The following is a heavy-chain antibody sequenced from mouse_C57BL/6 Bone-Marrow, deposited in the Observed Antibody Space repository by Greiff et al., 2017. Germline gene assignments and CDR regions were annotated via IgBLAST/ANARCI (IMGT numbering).Heavy chain of an antibody. CDR3: ARYSLMDY. CDR2: IYPGNGDT. Sequence: VQLQQSGAELVRPGASVTMSCKASGYTFTRYNMHWVKQTPRQGLEWIGAIYPGNGDTSYNQKLKGKATMTVDYSSSPAYMQLSSLTSEDSAVYFCARYSLMDYWGQGTSVTVAS. J-gene: IGHJ4*01. V-gene: IGHV1-12*01. CDR1: GYTFTRYN.